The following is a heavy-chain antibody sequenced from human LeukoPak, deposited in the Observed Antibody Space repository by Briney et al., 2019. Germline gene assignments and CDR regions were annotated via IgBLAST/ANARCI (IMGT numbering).Heavy chain of an antibody. Sequence: GGSLRLSCAASGLTFSSYSMNWVRQAPGKGLECVSSISSSSSYIYYADSVKGRFTISRDNAKNSLYLQMNSLRAEDTAVYYCARSVGGVATILYFDYWGQGTLVTVSS. D-gene: IGHD5-24*01. CDR2: ISSSSSYI. J-gene: IGHJ4*02. CDR3: ARSVGGVATILYFDY. CDR1: GLTFSSYS. V-gene: IGHV3-21*01.